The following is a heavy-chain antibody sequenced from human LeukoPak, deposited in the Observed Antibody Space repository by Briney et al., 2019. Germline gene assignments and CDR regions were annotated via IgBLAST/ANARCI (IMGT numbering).Heavy chain of an antibody. D-gene: IGHD6-25*01. V-gene: IGHV4-59*01. CDR1: DGAITGYY. Sequence: PSETLSLTCTVSDGAITGYYWCWIRQPPGKGLEWIGHISYSGSTNYNPSLKSRVTISVDTSKNHFSLKLNSVTAADTAVYYCARGYSTGWTYYFDYWGQGALVTVSS. J-gene: IGHJ4*02. CDR2: ISYSGST. CDR3: ARGYSTGWTYYFDY.